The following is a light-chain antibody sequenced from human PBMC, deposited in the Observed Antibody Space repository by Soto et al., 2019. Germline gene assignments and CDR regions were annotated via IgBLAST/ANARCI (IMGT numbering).Light chain of an antibody. Sequence: QSVLTQPASVSGSPGQSITISCTGTSSDVGSYNLVSWYQQHPGKPPKHMIYEVSKRPSGVSNRFSGSKSCNTASLTISGLQAEDEADYYCCSYAGSSTYVVFGGGTQLTVL. CDR2: EVS. V-gene: IGLV2-23*02. CDR3: CSYAGSSTYVV. CDR1: SSDVGSYNL. J-gene: IGLJ2*01.